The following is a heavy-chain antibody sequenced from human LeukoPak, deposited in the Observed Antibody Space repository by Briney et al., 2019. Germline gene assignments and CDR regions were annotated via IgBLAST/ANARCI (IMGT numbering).Heavy chain of an antibody. V-gene: IGHV3-66*01. CDR1: GITVNSNY. CDR3: ARSNWYFDL. Sequence: GGSLRLSCVVSGITVNSNYMSWVRQAPGKGLEWVSVMYSDGSTYYADSVKGRFTISRDNSKNTLYLQMNSLGVEDTAVYYCARSNWYFDLWGRGTLVTVSS. J-gene: IGHJ2*01. CDR2: MYSDGST.